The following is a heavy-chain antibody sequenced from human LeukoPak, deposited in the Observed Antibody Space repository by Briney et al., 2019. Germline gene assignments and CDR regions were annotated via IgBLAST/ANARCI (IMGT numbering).Heavy chain of an antibody. V-gene: IGHV4-59*01. Sequence: SETLSLTCTVSGGSISSYYWSWIRQPPGKGLEWIGYIYYSGSTNYNPSLKSRVTISVDTSKNQFSLKLSSVTAAYTAVYYCARDYSGYVQGVYYFDYWGQGTLVTVSS. D-gene: IGHD5-12*01. J-gene: IGHJ4*02. CDR2: IYYSGST. CDR1: GGSISSYY. CDR3: ARDYSGYVQGVYYFDY.